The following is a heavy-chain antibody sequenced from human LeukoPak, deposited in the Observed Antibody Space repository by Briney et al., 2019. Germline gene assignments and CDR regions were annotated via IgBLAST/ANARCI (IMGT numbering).Heavy chain of an antibody. Sequence: ASVTVSCKASGYTFTSYGISWVRQAPGQGLEWMGWISAYNGNTNYVQKLQGRVTMTTDTSTSTAYMELRSLRSDDTAVYYCARDCGIAASTYYYYGMDVWGQGTTVTVSS. CDR2: ISAYNGNT. J-gene: IGHJ6*02. V-gene: IGHV1-18*01. CDR3: ARDCGIAASTYYYYGMDV. CDR1: GYTFTSYG. D-gene: IGHD6-13*01.